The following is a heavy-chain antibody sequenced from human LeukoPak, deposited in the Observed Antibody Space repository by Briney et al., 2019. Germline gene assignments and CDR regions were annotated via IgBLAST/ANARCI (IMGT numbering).Heavy chain of an antibody. CDR3: ARDYHSSGWTFFDY. CDR2: IFSSGST. J-gene: IGHJ4*02. CDR1: GGSISSGSSY. Sequence: SETLSLTCTVSGGSISSGSSYWNWIRQPGGKGLEWIGRIFSSGSTNYNPSLKSRVTISIDTSKNQFSLKLSSVTAADTAVYYCARDYHSSGWTFFDYWGQGILVTVSS. V-gene: IGHV4-61*02. D-gene: IGHD6-19*01.